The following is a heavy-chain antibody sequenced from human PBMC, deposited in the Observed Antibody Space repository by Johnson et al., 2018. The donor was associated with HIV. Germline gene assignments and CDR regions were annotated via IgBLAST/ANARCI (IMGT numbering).Heavy chain of an antibody. CDR3: ARDDDYSKVRAFDI. Sequence: VQLVESGGGLVQPGGSLRLSCAASGFTFSTYDMHWVRQATGKGLEWVSAIGPAGDTYYPGSVKGRFTISRDNAKNSLYLQMNSLRAEDTAVYYCARDDDYSKVRAFDIWGQGTMVTVSS. CDR2: IGPAGDT. V-gene: IGHV3-13*01. D-gene: IGHD4-11*01. J-gene: IGHJ3*02. CDR1: GFTFSTYD.